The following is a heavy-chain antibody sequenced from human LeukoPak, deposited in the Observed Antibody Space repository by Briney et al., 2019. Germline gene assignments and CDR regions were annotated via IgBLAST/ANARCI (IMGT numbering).Heavy chain of an antibody. CDR3: ARGRYGDYH. Sequence: GGSLRLSCAASGFTFTNYWMFWVRQAPGKGLVWVSGINPDGSTTTYADPVKGRFTISRENAKSTLYLHMNILRVEDTAVYYCARGRYGDYHWGQGILVTVSS. CDR2: INPDGSTT. CDR1: GFTFTNYW. V-gene: IGHV3-74*01. J-gene: IGHJ4*02. D-gene: IGHD4-17*01.